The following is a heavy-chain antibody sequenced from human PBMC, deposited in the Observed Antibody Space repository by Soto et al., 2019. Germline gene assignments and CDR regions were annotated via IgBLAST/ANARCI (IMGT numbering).Heavy chain of an antibody. J-gene: IGHJ4*02. V-gene: IGHV1-3*01. D-gene: IGHD1-26*01. CDR3: ARVVGGRPPFDY. CDR2: INAGNGNT. CDR1: GYTFTSYA. Sequence: AAVKVSCKASGYTFTSYATHWVRQAPGQRLEWMGWINAGNGNTKYSQKFQGRVTITRDTSASTAYMELSSLRSEDTAVYYCARVVGGRPPFDYWGQGTLVTVSS.